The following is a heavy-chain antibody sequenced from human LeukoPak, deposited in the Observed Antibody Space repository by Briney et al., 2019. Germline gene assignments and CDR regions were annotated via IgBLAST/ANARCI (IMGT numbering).Heavy chain of an antibody. CDR2: IWYDGSNK. CDR3: AKMGDIVVVPAAILEGDDDY. J-gene: IGHJ4*02. Sequence: GGSLRLSCAASGFTFSSYGMHWVRQAPGKGLEWVAFIWYDGSNKYYADSVKGRFTISRDNSKNTLYLQMNSLRAEDTAVYYCAKMGDIVVVPAAILEGDDDYWGQGTLVTVSS. V-gene: IGHV3-30*02. D-gene: IGHD2-2*02. CDR1: GFTFSSYG.